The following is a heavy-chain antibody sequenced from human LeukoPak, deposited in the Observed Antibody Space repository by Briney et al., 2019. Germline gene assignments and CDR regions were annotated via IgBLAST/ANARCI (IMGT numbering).Heavy chain of an antibody. CDR3: ARGESGIHH. CDR1: GYIFTVYG. V-gene: IGHV1-18*01. J-gene: IGHJ1*01. CDR2: ISVYNGNT. Sequence: ASVKVSCXASGYIFTVYGISWVRQAPGQGLEWMGWISVYNGNTNYAQKLQGRVTMTTDTSTSTAYMELRSLRSDDTAVYHCARGESGIHHWGQGTLVTVSS.